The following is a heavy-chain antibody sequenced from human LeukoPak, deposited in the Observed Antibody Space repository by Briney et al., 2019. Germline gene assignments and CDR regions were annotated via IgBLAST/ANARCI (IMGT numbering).Heavy chain of an antibody. CDR3: ARGDEWEPLDD. V-gene: IGHV3-48*03. J-gene: IGHJ4*02. CDR1: GFTFSSYE. CDR2: ISSSGSSI. Sequence: GGSLRLSCAASGFTFSSYEMNWVRQAPGKGLEWVSYISSSGSSIYYADSVKGRFTISRDNAKNSLYLQMNSLRAEDTAVYYCARGDEWEPLDDWGQGTLVTVSS. D-gene: IGHD1-26*01.